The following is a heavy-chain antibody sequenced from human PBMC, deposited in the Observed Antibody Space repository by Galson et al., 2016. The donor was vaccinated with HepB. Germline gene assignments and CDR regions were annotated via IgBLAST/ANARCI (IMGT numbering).Heavy chain of an antibody. Sequence: PGDSDTRYSPSFQGQVTISADKSISTAYLQWSSLKASDTAMYYCARPRVAAAIGGFEYWGQGTLVTVSS. CDR3: ARPRVAAAIGGFEY. V-gene: IGHV5-51*01. D-gene: IGHD6-13*01. CDR2: PGDSDT. J-gene: IGHJ4*02.